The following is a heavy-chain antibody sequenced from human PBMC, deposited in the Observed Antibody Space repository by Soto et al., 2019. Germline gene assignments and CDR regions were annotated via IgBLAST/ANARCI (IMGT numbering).Heavy chain of an antibody. D-gene: IGHD5-12*01. V-gene: IGHV3-21*01. CDR2: ISSSSSYI. J-gene: IGHJ6*02. Sequence: PGGSLRLSCAASGFTFSSYNMNWVRQAPWKGLEWVSSISSSSSYIYYADSVKGRFTISRDNAKNSLYLQMNSLRAEDTAVHYCASTRRDGYNNYYYYYGMDVWGQGTTVTVSS. CDR1: GFTFSSYN. CDR3: ASTRRDGYNNYYYYYGMDV.